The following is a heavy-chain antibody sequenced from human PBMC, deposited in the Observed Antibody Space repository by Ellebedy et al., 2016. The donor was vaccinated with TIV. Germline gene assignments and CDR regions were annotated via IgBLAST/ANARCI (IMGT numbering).Heavy chain of an antibody. CDR3: ARRGAAGYYHDSTSY. D-gene: IGHD3-22*01. J-gene: IGHJ4*02. CDR2: INPNGGLT. CDR1: GYTFNDFY. Sequence: AASVKVSCKASGYTFNDFYLHWLRQAPGQGLEWMGWINPNGGLTTSAQKFQGRVTMTTDTSLTTAYLDLSGLRSDDTAVYYCARRGAAGYYHDSTSYWGQGTLVTVSS. V-gene: IGHV1-2*02.